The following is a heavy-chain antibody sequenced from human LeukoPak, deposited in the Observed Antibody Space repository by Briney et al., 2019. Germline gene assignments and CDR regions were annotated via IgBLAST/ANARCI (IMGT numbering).Heavy chain of an antibody. Sequence: SETLSLTCAVSGYFISSGYYWGWIRQPPGKGLEWIGGIYHSRSTYYNPSLRSRVTISVDTSKNQFSLKLTSVTAADTAVYYCVRPRQWLVEIDYWGQGALVTVSS. CDR3: VRPRQWLVEIDY. V-gene: IGHV4-38-2*01. J-gene: IGHJ4*02. D-gene: IGHD6-19*01. CDR1: GYFISSGYY. CDR2: IYHSRST.